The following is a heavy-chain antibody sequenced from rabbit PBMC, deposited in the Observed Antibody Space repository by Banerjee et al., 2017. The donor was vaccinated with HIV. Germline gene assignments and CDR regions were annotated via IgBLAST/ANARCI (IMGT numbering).Heavy chain of an antibody. Sequence: QEQLVESGGGLVKPEGSLTLPCKASGFDLSSYYYMCWVRQAPGKGLEWIACIYVGSSGTTYYASWAKGRFTISKTSSTTVTLQMTSLTAADTATYFCARDAASSSFDLWGQGTLVTVS. J-gene: IGHJ4*01. V-gene: IGHV1S45*01. CDR3: ARDAASSSFDL. D-gene: IGHD8-1*01. CDR2: IYVGSSGTT. CDR1: GFDLSSYYY.